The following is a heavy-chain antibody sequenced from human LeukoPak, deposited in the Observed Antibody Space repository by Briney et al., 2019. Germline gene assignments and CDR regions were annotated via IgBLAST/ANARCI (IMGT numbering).Heavy chain of an antibody. J-gene: IGHJ3*02. V-gene: IGHV4-38-2*01. Sequence: SETRSLTCAVSGYSISSGYYWGWIRQPPGKVLEGIGSIYHSGSTYYNSSLKSRVTVSVDTSKNHSSLKMSSVTAADTAVYYCARHVVGATLARRAFDIWGQGTMVTVSS. CDR2: IYHSGST. CDR1: GYSISSGYY. D-gene: IGHD1-26*01. CDR3: ARHVVGATLARRAFDI.